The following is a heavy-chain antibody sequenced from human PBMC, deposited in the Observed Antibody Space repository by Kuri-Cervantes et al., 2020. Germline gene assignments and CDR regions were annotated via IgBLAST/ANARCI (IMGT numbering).Heavy chain of an antibody. CDR1: GYTFTSYG. D-gene: IGHD3-16*01. CDR2: ISAYNGNT. V-gene: IGHV1-18*01. J-gene: IGHJ6*03. Sequence: ASVKVSCKASGYTFTSYGISWVRQAPGQGLEWMGWISAYNGNTNYAQKLQGRVTMTTDTSTSTAYMELRSLRSDDTAVYYCARATSGGPPYYYYMDVRGKGTTVTVSS. CDR3: ARATSGGPPYYYYMDV.